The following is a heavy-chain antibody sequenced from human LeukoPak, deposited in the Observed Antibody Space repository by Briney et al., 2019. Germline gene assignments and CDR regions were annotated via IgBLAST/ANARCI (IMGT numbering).Heavy chain of an antibody. CDR1: GYTFTGYY. V-gene: IGHV1-2*04. CDR3: ARDYHGSGSLTTFDY. CDR2: INPNSGGT. J-gene: IGHJ4*02. Sequence: ASVKVSCKASGYTFTGYYMHWVRQAPGQGLEWMGWINPNSGGTNYAQKFQGWVTLTRDTSTSTVYMELSSLRSEDTAVYYCARDYHGSGSLTTFDYWGQGTLVTVSS. D-gene: IGHD3-10*01.